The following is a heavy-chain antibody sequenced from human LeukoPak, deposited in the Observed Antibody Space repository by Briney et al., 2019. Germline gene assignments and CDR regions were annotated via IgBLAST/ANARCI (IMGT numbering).Heavy chain of an antibody. J-gene: IGHJ6*03. D-gene: IGHD2-2*01. V-gene: IGHV4-59*01. CDR2: IYYSGST. CDR3: ARGPDIVVVPAATAPLYYYYMDV. Sequence: SETLSLTCTVSGGSISSYYWSWIRQPPGKGLEWIGYIYYSGSTNYNPSLKSRVTISVDTSKNQFSLKLSSVTAADTAVYYCARGPDIVVVPAATAPLYYYYMDVWGKGTTVTVSS. CDR1: GGSISSYY.